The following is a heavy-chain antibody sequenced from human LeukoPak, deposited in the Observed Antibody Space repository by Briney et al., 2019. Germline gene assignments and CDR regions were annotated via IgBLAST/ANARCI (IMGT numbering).Heavy chain of an antibody. J-gene: IGHJ4*02. D-gene: IGHD2-15*01. CDR1: GFTFSRKT. CDR2: IRSKSDGGTT. V-gene: IGHV3-15*01. CDR3: TTWTVGAAPQRA. Sequence: GGSLRLSCAASGFTFSRKTMNWVRQAPGKGLEWVGRIRSKSDGGTTDYAAPVEGRFTTSRDDSKNMLYLHMNSLKTEDTAVYYCTTWTVGAAPQRAWGQGTLVTVSS.